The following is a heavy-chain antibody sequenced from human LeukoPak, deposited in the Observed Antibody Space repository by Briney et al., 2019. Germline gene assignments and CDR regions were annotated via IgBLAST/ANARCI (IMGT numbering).Heavy chain of an antibody. CDR2: INSDGSST. J-gene: IGHJ6*03. Sequence: GGSLRLSCAASGFTFSSYWMHWVRQAPGKGLVWVSRINSDGSSTSYADSVKGRFTISRDNAKNTLHLRMNSLRAEDTAVYYCARPRYYYYMDVWGKGTTVTVSS. CDR3: ARPRYYYYMDV. V-gene: IGHV3-74*01. CDR1: GFTFSSYW.